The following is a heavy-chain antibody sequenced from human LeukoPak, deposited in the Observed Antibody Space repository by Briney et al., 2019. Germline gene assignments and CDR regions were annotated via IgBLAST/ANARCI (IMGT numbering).Heavy chain of an antibody. V-gene: IGHV3-9*01. Sequence: PGGSLRLSCAASGFTFDDYATHWVRQAPGKGLEWVSGISWNSGSIGYADSVKGRFTISRDNAKNSLYLQMNSLRAEDTALYYCAKDRHWGQGTLVTVSS. CDR2: ISWNSGSI. CDR1: GFTFDDYA. CDR3: AKDRH. J-gene: IGHJ4*02.